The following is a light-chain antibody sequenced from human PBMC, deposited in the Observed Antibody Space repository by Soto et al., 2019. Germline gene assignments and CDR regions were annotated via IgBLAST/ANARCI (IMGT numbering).Light chain of an antibody. V-gene: IGKV3-15*01. J-gene: IGKJ3*01. Sequence: EIVMTQSPATLSVSPGERATLSCRASQSVSSNLAWYQQKPGQAPRLLIYGASTRATGIPARFSGSGSGTEFTLTISSLQSEDFAVYYCQQYNNWPFTFDPGTKVDI. CDR3: QQYNNWPFT. CDR2: GAS. CDR1: QSVSSN.